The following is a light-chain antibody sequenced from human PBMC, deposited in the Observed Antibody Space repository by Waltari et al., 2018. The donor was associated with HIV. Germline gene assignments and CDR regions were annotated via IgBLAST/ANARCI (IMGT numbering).Light chain of an antibody. V-gene: IGLV1-40*01. CDR3: QSFDSSLTGFV. CDR2: GNN. J-gene: IGLJ1*01. Sequence: QSVLTQPPSLSGAPLPRVSIPSTAIRACHDVQWYQQIAGKAPKLLIFGNNKRPSGVPARFFGSKSGTSASLAITGLQPEDEAHYYCQSFDSSLTGFVFGSGTEVVVL. CDR1: RACHD.